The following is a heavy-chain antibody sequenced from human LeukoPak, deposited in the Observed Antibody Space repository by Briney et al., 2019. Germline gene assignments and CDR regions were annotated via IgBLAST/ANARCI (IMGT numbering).Heavy chain of an antibody. D-gene: IGHD3-22*01. V-gene: IGHV1-2*02. CDR2: INPNSGGT. J-gene: IGHJ4*02. CDR3: ARDGGESSGYYTDY. Sequence: ASVKVSCKASGYTFTGYYMHWVRQAPGQGLEWMGWINPNSGGTNYAQKFQGRVTMTRDTSISTAYMELSRLRSDDTAVYYCARDGGESSGYYTDYWGQGTLVTVSS. CDR1: GYTFTGYY.